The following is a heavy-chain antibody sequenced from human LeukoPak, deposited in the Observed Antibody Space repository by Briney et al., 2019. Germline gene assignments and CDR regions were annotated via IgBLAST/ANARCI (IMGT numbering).Heavy chain of an antibody. CDR3: ARAGSVAGTRADDY. Sequence: SETLSPTCTVSGGSISSYYWSWIRQPAGKGLEWIGRIYTSGSTNYNPSLKSRVTMSVDTSKNQFSLKLSSVTAADTAVYYCARAGSVAGTRADDYRGQGTLVTVSS. CDR2: IYTSGST. D-gene: IGHD6-19*01. V-gene: IGHV4-4*07. CDR1: GGSISSYY. J-gene: IGHJ4*02.